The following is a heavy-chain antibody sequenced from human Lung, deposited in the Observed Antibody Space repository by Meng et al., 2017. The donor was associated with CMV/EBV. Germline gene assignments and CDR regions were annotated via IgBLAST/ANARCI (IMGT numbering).Heavy chain of an antibody. Sequence: SXTXSLXXTVSGGSIISYYWSWIRQPPGKGLEWIAYMYYSRVDSYNPSLRSRVTVSVDTSKSQFSLQLSSVTAADTAVYYCARDCQGGAEPYGMDVSGQGXTVTVSS. J-gene: IGHJ6*02. V-gene: IGHV4-59*01. CDR3: ARDCQGGAEPYGMDV. CDR1: GGSIISYY. CDR2: MYYSRVD. D-gene: IGHD1-14*01.